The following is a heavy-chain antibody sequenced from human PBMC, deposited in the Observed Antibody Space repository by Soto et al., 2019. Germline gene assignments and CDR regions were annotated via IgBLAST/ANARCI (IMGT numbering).Heavy chain of an antibody. D-gene: IGHD1-26*01. CDR2: ISPTSDLT. CDR3: AREYIVGCGSYSL. Sequence: ASVKVSCKASGYIFSDFHMHWVRQAPGQGLEWLAIISPTSDLTIYAQKFQGRLTVTRDTSARTLYMDLTSLTPDDTAVYYGAREYIVGCGSYSLGGQGTRVTVSS. J-gene: IGHJ4*02. CDR1: GYIFSDFH. V-gene: IGHV1-46*03.